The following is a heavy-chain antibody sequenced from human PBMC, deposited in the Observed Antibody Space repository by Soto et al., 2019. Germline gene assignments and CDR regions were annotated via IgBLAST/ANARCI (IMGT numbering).Heavy chain of an antibody. J-gene: IGHJ3*02. CDR1: GFTFRNYG. D-gene: IGHD3-22*01. CDR2: ISNTGAVT. Sequence: EVLLLESGGGVVQPGGSLRLSCAVSGFTFRNYGMSWVRQAPGKGLEWVSSISNTGAVTYYADSVKGRFTISRDNSKDALNLQMNSLRADDTAVYYCAKDRMIVDPLGFAIWGQGTLVTVSS. CDR3: AKDRMIVDPLGFAI. V-gene: IGHV3-23*01.